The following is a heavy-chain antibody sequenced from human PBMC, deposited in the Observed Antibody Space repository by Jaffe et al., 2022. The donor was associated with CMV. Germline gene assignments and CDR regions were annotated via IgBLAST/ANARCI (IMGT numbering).Heavy chain of an antibody. D-gene: IGHD3-16*01. Sequence: EVQLMESGGGLVQPGGSLRLSCAASGFTFSSSYMSWVRQAPGKKLEWVAYIKEDGSQKFYVDSVKGRFTISRDNAYNSLYLQMNSLRPEDTAIYFCAIGLGALWGQGTLVAVSS. CDR1: GFTFSSSY. V-gene: IGHV3-7*03. CDR2: IKEDGSQK. J-gene: IGHJ4*02. CDR3: AIGLGAL.